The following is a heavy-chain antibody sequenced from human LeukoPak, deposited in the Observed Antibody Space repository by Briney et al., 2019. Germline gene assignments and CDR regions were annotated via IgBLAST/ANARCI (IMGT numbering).Heavy chain of an antibody. CDR3: VKDFGRVRGTPDS. CDR2: ISGSGNGFSI. J-gene: IGHJ4*02. Sequence: GGSLRPSCSASGFVFSIYTMYWVRQTPGKGPEYVSTISGSGNGFSIYYADSVKGRFTIPRDDSKSILYLQMNGLRSEDTAVYYCVKDFGRVRGTPDSWGQGTLVTVSS. V-gene: IGHV3-64D*06. D-gene: IGHD3-16*01. CDR1: GFVFSIYT.